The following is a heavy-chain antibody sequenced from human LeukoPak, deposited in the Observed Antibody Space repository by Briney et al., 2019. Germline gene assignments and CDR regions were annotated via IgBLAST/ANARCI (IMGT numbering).Heavy chain of an antibody. CDR3: AKELEVANYYDSSGYYYVYDAFDI. D-gene: IGHD3-22*01. CDR1: GFIFSNYG. J-gene: IGHJ3*02. V-gene: IGHV3-33*06. CDR2: IWYDGSNK. Sequence: GGSLRLSCEVSGFIFSNYGMHWVRQAPGKGLEWVAVIWYDGSNKYYADSVKGRFTISRDNSKNTLYLQMNSLRAEDTAVYYCAKELEVANYYDSSGYYYVYDAFDIWGQGTMVTVSS.